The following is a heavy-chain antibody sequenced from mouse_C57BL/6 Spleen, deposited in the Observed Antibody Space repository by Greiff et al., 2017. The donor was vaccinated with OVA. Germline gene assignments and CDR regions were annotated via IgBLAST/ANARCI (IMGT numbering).Heavy chain of an antibody. Sequence: QVQLKQSGAELARPGASVKLSCKASGYTFTSYGISWVKQRTGQGLEWIGEIYPSSGNTYYNEKFKGKSTLTADNSSSTAYMELRSLTSEDSAVYVSARWDDGYSPYAMDYWGQGTSVTVSS. CDR3: ARWDDGYSPYAMDY. CDR2: IYPSSGNT. CDR1: GYTFTSYG. J-gene: IGHJ4*01. V-gene: IGHV1-81*01. D-gene: IGHD2-3*01.